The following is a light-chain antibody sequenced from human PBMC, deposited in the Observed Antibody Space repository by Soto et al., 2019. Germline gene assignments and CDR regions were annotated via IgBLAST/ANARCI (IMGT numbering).Light chain of an antibody. Sequence: DIQMTQSPSSLSASVGDRVTITSRASQGISTYLAWYQQKPGEVPKLLIYSASTLQSGVPSRFSGSGSGTDFTLTISSLQAEDVATYYCQKYNRAPRTFGQGTKVEIK. CDR3: QKYNRAPRT. J-gene: IGKJ1*01. V-gene: IGKV1-27*01. CDR1: QGISTY. CDR2: SAS.